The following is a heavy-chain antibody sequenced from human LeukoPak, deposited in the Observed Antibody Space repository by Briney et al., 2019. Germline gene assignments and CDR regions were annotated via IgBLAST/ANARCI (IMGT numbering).Heavy chain of an antibody. Sequence: SETLSLTCTVSGGSISSYYWSWIRQPSGKGLEWIGYIYYSGSTNYNPSLKSRVTISVDTSKNQFSLKLSSVTAADTAVYYCARATLATINNWGQGTLVTVSS. V-gene: IGHV4-59*01. CDR1: GGSISSYY. CDR2: IYYSGST. J-gene: IGHJ4*02. CDR3: ARATLATINN. D-gene: IGHD5-12*01.